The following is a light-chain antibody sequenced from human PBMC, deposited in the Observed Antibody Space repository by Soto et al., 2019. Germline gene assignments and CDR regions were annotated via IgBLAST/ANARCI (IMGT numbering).Light chain of an antibody. J-gene: IGLJ2*01. CDR2: INSDGSH. V-gene: IGLV4-69*01. Sequence: VLTQSPSASASLGASVKLTCTLSSGHSSYAIAWHQQQPEKGPRYLMKINSDGSHSKGDGIPDRFSGSSSGAGRYLTVPSLQSEDEADYYCQTWGTGIQVFGGGTKVTLL. CDR3: QTWGTGIQV. CDR1: SGHSSYA.